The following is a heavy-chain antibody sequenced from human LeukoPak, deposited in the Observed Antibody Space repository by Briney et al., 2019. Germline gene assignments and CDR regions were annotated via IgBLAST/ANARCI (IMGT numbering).Heavy chain of an antibody. D-gene: IGHD4-17*01. CDR2: ISSSGSTM. J-gene: IGHJ4*02. V-gene: IGHV3-11*04. CDR3: ARVRVTVTTLDY. CDR1: GFTFSNAW. Sequence: GGSLRLSCAASGFTFSNAWMSWVRQAPGKGLEWVSYISSSGSTMYYADSVKGRFTVSRDNAKNSRFLQMNSLRAEDTAVYYCARVRVTVTTLDYWGQGALVTVSS.